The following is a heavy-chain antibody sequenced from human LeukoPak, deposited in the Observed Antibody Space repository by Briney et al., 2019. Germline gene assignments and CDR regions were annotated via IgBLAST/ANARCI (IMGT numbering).Heavy chain of an antibody. Sequence: SVKVSCKASGGTFSSYAISWVRQAPGQGLEWMGGIIPIFGTANYAQKFQGRVTITTDESTSTAYMELSSLRSEDTAVYYCARLRVATIYEGGDAFDIWGQGTMVTVSS. J-gene: IGHJ3*02. CDR3: ARLRVATIYEGGDAFDI. V-gene: IGHV1-69*05. CDR1: GGTFSSYA. D-gene: IGHD5-12*01. CDR2: IIPIFGTA.